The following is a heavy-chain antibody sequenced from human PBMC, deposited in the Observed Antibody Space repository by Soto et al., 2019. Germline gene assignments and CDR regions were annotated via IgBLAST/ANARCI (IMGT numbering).Heavy chain of an antibody. CDR1: GFTFINYW. D-gene: IGHD3-22*01. CDR2: INRDGSST. V-gene: IGHV3-74*03. Sequence: GGSLTLSCAASGFTFINYWTHWVRQAPGKGLVWVSRINRDGSSTTYSDPVKGRFTISRDNAKNTLDLQMNSLRAEDTAVYYCAKGGYFSYDAFDMWGQGTMVTVSS. J-gene: IGHJ3*02. CDR3: AKGGYFSYDAFDM.